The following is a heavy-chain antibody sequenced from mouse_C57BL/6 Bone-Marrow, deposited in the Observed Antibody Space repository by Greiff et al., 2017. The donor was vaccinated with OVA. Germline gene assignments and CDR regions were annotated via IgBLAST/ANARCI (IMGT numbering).Heavy chain of an antibody. J-gene: IGHJ1*03. Sequence: DVHLVESGGGLVQPGESLKLSCESNEYEFPSHDMSWVRKTPEKRLELVAAINSDGGSTYYPDTMERRFIISRDNTKKTLYLQMSSLRSEDTALYYCARQSYYGSSGYFDVWGTGTTVTVSS. CDR1: EYEFPSHD. D-gene: IGHD1-1*01. CDR2: INSDGGST. V-gene: IGHV5-2*01. CDR3: ARQSYYGSSGYFDV.